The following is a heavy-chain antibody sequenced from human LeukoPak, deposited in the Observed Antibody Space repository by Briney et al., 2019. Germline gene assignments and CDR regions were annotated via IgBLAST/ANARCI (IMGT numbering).Heavy chain of an antibody. CDR3: ARYPGASGDSYYFDY. J-gene: IGHJ4*02. CDR2: IYYSGST. D-gene: IGHD4-17*01. V-gene: IGHV4-39*01. Sequence: SETLSLTCTVSGGSISSSSYYWGWIRQPPGKGLEWIGSIYYSGSTYYNPSLKSRVTISVDTSKNQFSLKLSSVTAADTAVYYCARYPGASGDSYYFDYWGQGTRVTVSS. CDR1: GGSISSSSYY.